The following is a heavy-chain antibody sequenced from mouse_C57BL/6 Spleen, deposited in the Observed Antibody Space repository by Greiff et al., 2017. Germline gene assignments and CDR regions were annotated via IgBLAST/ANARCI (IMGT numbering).Heavy chain of an antibody. CDR2: FYPGSGSI. J-gene: IGHJ1*03. Sequence: QVQLKQSGAELVKPGASVKLSCKASGYTFTEYTIHWVKQRSGQGLEWIGWFYPGSGSIKYNEKFKDKATLTADKSSSTVYMEFSRLTSEDSAVYFCARHEDRITTVVDGYFDVWGTGTTVTVSS. D-gene: IGHD1-1*01. CDR3: ARHEDRITTVVDGYFDV. CDR1: GYTFTEYT. V-gene: IGHV1-62-2*01.